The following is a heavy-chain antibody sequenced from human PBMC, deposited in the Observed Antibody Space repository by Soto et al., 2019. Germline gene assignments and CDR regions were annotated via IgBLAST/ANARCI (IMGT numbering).Heavy chain of an antibody. CDR3: AKDYAGYYYDIDV. CDR1: GLTFDDFA. V-gene: IGHV3-9*01. J-gene: IGHJ6*03. Sequence: EVQLVESGGGLVQPGWSLRLSCAASGLTFDDFAMQWVRQAPGKGLEWVSGINWNSGDINYADSVKGRFTISRDNAKNSLYLQMNSLRAEDTALYYCAKDYAGYYYDIDVWGKGTTVTVSS. CDR2: INWNSGDI.